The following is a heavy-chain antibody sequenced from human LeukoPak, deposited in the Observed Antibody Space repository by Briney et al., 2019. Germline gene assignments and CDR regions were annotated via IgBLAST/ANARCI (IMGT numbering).Heavy chain of an antibody. CDR1: GFTLSSYS. D-gene: IGHD1-1*01. CDR3: AKNRGGTYKYYMDV. J-gene: IGHJ6*03. V-gene: IGHV3-48*01. CDR2: ISSSSSTI. Sequence: PGWPLRLSCAASGFTLSSYSMNWVRQAPGKGLDWVSYISSSSSTIYYADSVKGRFTISRDNSKNTVYLQMGSLRAEDTAVYYCAKNRGGTYKYYMDVWGNGTTVTVSS.